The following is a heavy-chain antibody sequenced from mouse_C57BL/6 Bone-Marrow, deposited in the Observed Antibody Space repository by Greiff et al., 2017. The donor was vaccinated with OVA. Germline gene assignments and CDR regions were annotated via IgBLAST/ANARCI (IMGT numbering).Heavy chain of an antibody. Sequence: DVQLVESGPGLAKPSQTLSLTCSVTGYSITSAYWNWIRKFPGNKLEYMGYISYSGSTYYNPSLKSRISITRDTSKNQYYLQLNSVTTEDTATYYCARCYDYGLFDVWGTGTTVTVSS. V-gene: IGHV3-8*01. CDR1: GYSITSAY. J-gene: IGHJ1*03. CDR2: ISYSGST. D-gene: IGHD2-4*01. CDR3: ARCYDYGLFDV.